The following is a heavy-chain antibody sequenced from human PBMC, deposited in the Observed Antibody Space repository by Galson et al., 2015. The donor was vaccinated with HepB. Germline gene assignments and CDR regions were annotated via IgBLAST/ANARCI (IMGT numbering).Heavy chain of an antibody. CDR2: ISSNGGST. CDR1: GFTFSSYA. Sequence: SLRLSCAASGFTFSSYAMHWVRQAPGKGLEYVSAISSNGGSTYYADSVKGRFTISRDNSKNTLYLQMSSLRAEDTAVYYCVKDSAMSSSWYEGVFDYWGQGTLVTVSS. V-gene: IGHV3-64D*06. J-gene: IGHJ4*02. CDR3: VKDSAMSSSWYEGVFDY. D-gene: IGHD6-13*01.